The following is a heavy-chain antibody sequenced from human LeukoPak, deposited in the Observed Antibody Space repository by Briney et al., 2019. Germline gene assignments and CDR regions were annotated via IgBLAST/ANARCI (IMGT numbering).Heavy chain of an antibody. Sequence: PGGSLRLSCAASGFTFSSYSMNWVRQAPGKGLEWVANIKEDGSEKNYVDSVKGRFTISRDNAKNSLYLQMNSLRTEDTAVYYCARGGPTGAIDDWGQGTLVAVSS. D-gene: IGHD1-1*01. V-gene: IGHV3-7*01. CDR1: GFTFSSYS. J-gene: IGHJ4*02. CDR3: ARGGPTGAIDD. CDR2: IKEDGSEK.